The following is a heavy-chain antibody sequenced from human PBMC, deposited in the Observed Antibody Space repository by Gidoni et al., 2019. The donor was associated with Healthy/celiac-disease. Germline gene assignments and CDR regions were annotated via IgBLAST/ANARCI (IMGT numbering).Heavy chain of an antibody. CDR3: ARGSSGWYNWFDP. CDR1: GFAFSSYS. D-gene: IGHD6-19*01. J-gene: IGHJ5*02. CDR2: ISSSSSTI. V-gene: IGHV3-48*02. Sequence: EVQLVASGGGLVQPGGSLRRSCAASGFAFSSYSMNWVRQAPGKGLEWVSYISSSSSTIYYADSVKGRFTISRDNAKNSLYLQMNSLRDEDTAVYYCARGSSGWYNWFDPWGQGTLVTVSS.